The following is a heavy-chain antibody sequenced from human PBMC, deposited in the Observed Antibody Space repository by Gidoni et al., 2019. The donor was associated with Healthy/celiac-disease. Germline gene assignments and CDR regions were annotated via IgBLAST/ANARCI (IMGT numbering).Heavy chain of an antibody. CDR3: AKVGTTVSDPDAFDI. J-gene: IGHJ3*02. CDR1: GFTFSRYG. CDR2: ISYDGSNK. V-gene: IGHV3-30*18. Sequence: QVQLVESGGGVVQPGRSLRLSCAASGFTFSRYGMHWVRQAPGKGLEWVAVISYDGSNKYYADSVKGRFTISRDNSKNTLYLQMNSLRAEDTAVYYCAKVGTTVSDPDAFDIWGQGTMVTVSS. D-gene: IGHD4-17*01.